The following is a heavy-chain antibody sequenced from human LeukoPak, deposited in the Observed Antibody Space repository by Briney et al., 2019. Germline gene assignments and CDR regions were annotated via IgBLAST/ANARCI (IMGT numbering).Heavy chain of an antibody. D-gene: IGHD3-3*01. CDR3: ARDYSLTRWSGYPDY. Sequence: PGGSLRLSCAASGFTFSDYYMSWIRQAPGKGLEWVSYISSSGSTIYYADSVKGRFTISRDNAENSLYLQMNSLRVEDTATYYCARDYSLTRWSGYPDYWGQGTLVTVSS. CDR2: ISSSGSTI. CDR1: GFTFSDYY. V-gene: IGHV3-11*04. J-gene: IGHJ4*02.